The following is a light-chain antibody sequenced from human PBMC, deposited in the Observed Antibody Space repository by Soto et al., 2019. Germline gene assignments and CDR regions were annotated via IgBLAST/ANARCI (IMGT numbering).Light chain of an antibody. V-gene: IGLV1-51*02. J-gene: IGLJ1*01. CDR2: ENN. CDR3: GTWDSTLSAYV. CDR1: SSKIGNHY. Sequence: QSVLTQPPSVSAAPGQKVTISCSGSSSKIGNHYVSWYQHLPRTAPKLLIYENNKRPPGIPDRFSGSNSGTSVTLGITGLQTGDEADYYCGTWDSTLSAYVFGTGTKVTVL.